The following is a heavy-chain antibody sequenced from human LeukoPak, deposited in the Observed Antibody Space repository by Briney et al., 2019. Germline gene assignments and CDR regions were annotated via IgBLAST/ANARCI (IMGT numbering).Heavy chain of an antibody. CDR1: GYTFTSYD. CDR2: MNPNSGNT. D-gene: IGHD4-23*01. V-gene: IGHV1-8*03. J-gene: IGHJ6*03. CDR3: ARGLTVVKNYYYYYMDV. Sequence: ASVKVSCKASGYTFTSYDINWVRQATGQGLEWMGWMNPNSGNTGYAQKFQGRVTITRNTSISTAYMELSSLRSEDTAVYYCARGLTVVKNYYYYYMDVWGKGTTVTVSS.